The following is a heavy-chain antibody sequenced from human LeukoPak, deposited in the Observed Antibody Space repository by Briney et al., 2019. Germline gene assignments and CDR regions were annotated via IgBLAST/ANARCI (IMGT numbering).Heavy chain of an antibody. CDR1: GYTLTTYA. D-gene: IGHD6-19*01. V-gene: IGHV1-3*01. CDR2: INAGNGNI. CDR3: VRGAPIRVTGAATFDP. Sequence: ASVKVSCKTSGYTLTTYAIHWVRQAPGQRLEWMGWINAGNGNIKYSQKFQGRVTITRDTSASTAYMELSSLRSEDTAVYYCVRGAPIRVTGAATFDPWGQGTLVTVSS. J-gene: IGHJ5*02.